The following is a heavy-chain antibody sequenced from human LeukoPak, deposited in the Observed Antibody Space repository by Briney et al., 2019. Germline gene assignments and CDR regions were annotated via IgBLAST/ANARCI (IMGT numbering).Heavy chain of an antibody. CDR2: IYYSGSN. V-gene: IGHV4-39*01. D-gene: IGHD6-6*01. Sequence: PSETLSPTCTVSGGSISSSSYYCGWIRQPPWNGLEWIGSIYYSGSNAYSPSLKSRVIIFVDTSKNQFSLKLTYVTAADTAVYFCARYSTSSGWFDAWGQGSLVTVSS. CDR1: GGSISSSSYY. J-gene: IGHJ5*02. CDR3: ARYSTSSGWFDA.